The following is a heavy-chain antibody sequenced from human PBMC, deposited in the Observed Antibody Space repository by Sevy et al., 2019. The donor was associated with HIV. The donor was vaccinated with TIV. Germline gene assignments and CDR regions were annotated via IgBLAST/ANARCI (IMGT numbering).Heavy chain of an antibody. J-gene: IGHJ3*02. D-gene: IGHD6-6*01. CDR1: GFTVSSNY. CDR2: IYSGGST. V-gene: IGHV3-53*01. CDR3: GRIAARPGERFDAFDI. Sequence: GGSLRLSCAASGFTVSSNYMSWVRQAPGKGLEWVAVIYSGGSTYYADSVKGRFTISSDNSKNTLYLQMNSLRAEDTAVYYCGRIAARPGERFDAFDIWGQGTMVTVSS.